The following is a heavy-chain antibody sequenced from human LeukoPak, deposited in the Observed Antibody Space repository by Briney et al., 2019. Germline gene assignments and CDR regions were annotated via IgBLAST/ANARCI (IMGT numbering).Heavy chain of an antibody. Sequence: GRSLRLSCAASGFTFSSYGMHWVRQAPGKGLEWVAVISYDGSNKYYADSVKGRFTISRDNSKNTLYLQMNSLRAEDTAVYYCAKDHGVVYYYGSGSYPPWFDPWGQGTLVTVSS. CDR3: AKDHGVVYYYGSGSYPPWFDP. D-gene: IGHD3-10*01. CDR1: GFTFSSYG. V-gene: IGHV3-30*18. J-gene: IGHJ5*02. CDR2: ISYDGSNK.